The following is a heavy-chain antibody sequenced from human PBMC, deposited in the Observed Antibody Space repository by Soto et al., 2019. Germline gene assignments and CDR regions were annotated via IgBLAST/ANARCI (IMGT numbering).Heavy chain of an antibody. J-gene: IGHJ4*02. CDR2: ISGSGGST. D-gene: IGHD3-22*01. CDR3: ASRRVGYDSSGYYDYFDY. CDR1: WFTFSSYA. V-gene: IGHV3-23*01. Sequence: GGSLRLSCAASWFTFSSYAMSWVRQAPGKGLEWVSAISGSGGSTYYADSVKGRLTISRDNSKNTLYLQMNSLRAEDTAVYYCASRRVGYDSSGYYDYFDYWGQGTLVPVSS.